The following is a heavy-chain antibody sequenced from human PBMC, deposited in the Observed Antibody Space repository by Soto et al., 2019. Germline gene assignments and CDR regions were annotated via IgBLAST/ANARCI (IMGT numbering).Heavy chain of an antibody. CDR2: IDPSDSYT. CDR1: GYSFTSYW. CDR3: ARPYYDFWSGTIEGAFDI. Sequence: PGESLKISCKGSGYSFTSYWISWVRQMPGKGLEWMGRIDPSDSYTNYSPSFQGHVTISADKSISTAYLQWSSLKASDTAMYYCARPYYDFWSGTIEGAFDIWGQGTMVTVS. D-gene: IGHD3-3*01. V-gene: IGHV5-10-1*01. J-gene: IGHJ3*02.